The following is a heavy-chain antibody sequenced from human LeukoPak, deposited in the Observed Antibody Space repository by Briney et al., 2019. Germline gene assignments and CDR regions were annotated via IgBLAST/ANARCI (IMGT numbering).Heavy chain of an antibody. CDR3: ARELLGYYYGKDV. V-gene: IGHV3-21*01. D-gene: IGHD3-10*01. CDR1: GFTFSSYS. J-gene: IGHJ6*02. Sequence: GGSLRLSCAASGFTFSSYSMNWVRQAPGKGLEWVSSISSSSSYIYYADSVKGRFTISRDNAKNSLYLQMNSLRAEDTAVYYCARELLGYYYGKDVWGQGTTVTVSS. CDR2: ISSSSSYI.